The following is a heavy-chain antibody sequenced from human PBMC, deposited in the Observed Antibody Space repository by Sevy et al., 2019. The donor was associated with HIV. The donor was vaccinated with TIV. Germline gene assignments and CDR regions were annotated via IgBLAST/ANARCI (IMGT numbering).Heavy chain of an antibody. Sequence: GGSLRLSCAVSGFSFDSYGMTWVRQAPGKGLEWVSAISGSGTRTYYAGSVKGRFIISRDNSKNTLYLQMNSLRAEDTAVYYCAKLLGYWGQGTLVTVSS. CDR3: AKLLGY. V-gene: IGHV3-23*01. CDR2: ISGSGTRT. J-gene: IGHJ4*02. CDR1: GFSFDSYG. D-gene: IGHD2-15*01.